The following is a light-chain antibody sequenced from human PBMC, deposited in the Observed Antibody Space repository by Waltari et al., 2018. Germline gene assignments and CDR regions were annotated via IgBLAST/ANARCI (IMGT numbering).Light chain of an antibody. Sequence: QSALTQPASVSGSPGQSITISCTGSSSDVGGYNYFSWYQQHPGKAPKVLINDVSKWPSGVSNRFSGSKSGNTASLTISGLQAEDEADYYCTSYASSGTYVFGTGTKVTVL. V-gene: IGLV2-14*01. J-gene: IGLJ1*01. CDR3: TSYASSGTYV. CDR2: DVS. CDR1: SSDVGGYNY.